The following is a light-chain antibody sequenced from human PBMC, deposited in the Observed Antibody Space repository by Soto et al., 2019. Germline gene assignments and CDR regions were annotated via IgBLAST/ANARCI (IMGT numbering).Light chain of an antibody. V-gene: IGKV1-39*01. CDR2: EAS. CDR1: HNIVIY. J-gene: IGKJ2*01. CDR3: QQSHSTPPT. Sequence: DIHMAQSPPSLSASVGDRVTITCRASHNIVIYLNWYQQKAGKAPSLLIYEASHLQSGVPFRFFGSGSGTDFTLTIDNLQHEDSATYYCQQSHSTPPTFGPGTKLEIK.